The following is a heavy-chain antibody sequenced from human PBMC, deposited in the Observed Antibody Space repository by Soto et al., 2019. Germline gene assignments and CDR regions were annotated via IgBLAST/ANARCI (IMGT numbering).Heavy chain of an antibody. CDR3: ARGDSYGDYYYYMYG. D-gene: IGHD4-17*01. V-gene: IGHV4-59*01. J-gene: IGHJ6*03. Sequence: PPETLSLTCTVTGGSNSSYYWSWIRQPPKKGLERKRTNYYSGSTNYNPTIKSRVTISVDTSKNQFSLKLSSVTAADTAVYYCARGDSYGDYYYYMYGWGKETRFTVSS. CDR2: NYYSGST. CDR1: GGSNSSYY.